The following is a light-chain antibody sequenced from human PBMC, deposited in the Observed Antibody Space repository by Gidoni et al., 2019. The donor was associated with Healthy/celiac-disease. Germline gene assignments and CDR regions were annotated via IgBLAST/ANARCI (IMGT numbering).Light chain of an antibody. J-gene: IGLJ3*02. CDR1: SSNSGSNT. CDR2: SNN. Sequence: QSVLTQPPSASGTPGQRVTISCSVSSSNSGSNTVNWYQQLPGTAPKLLIYSNNHRPSGVPDRFSGSKSGTSASLAISGLQSEDEADYYCAAWDDSLNAWVFGGGTKLTVL. V-gene: IGLV1-44*01. CDR3: AAWDDSLNAWV.